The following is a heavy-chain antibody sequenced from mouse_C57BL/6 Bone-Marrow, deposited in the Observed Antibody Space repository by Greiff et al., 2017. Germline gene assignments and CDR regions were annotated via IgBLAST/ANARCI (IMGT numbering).Heavy chain of an antibody. CDR2: IWSAGST. CDR3: ARHGGYYYGSSPFAY. CDR1: GFSLTSYG. D-gene: IGHD1-1*01. V-gene: IGHV2-6-1*01. Sequence: VQLVESGPGLVAPSQSLSITCTVSGFSLTSYGVHWVRQPPGKGLEWLVVIWSAGSTTYNSALNSRLSISKDNSKSQVFLKMNSLQTDDTAMYYCARHGGYYYGSSPFAYWGQGTLVTVSA. J-gene: IGHJ3*01.